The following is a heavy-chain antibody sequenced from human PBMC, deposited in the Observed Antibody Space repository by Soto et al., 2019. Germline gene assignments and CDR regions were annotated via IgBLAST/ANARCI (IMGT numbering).Heavy chain of an antibody. CDR2: TSGNGGST. J-gene: IGHJ4*02. D-gene: IGHD6-6*01. V-gene: IGHV3-23*01. Sequence: VQLLESGGALVQPGGSLRLSCAASGFTFSDYAMTWVRQAPGNGLEWVSHTSGNGGSTYYADSVKGRFTISRDNSRDTMHLQMNSLRAEDTALYYCTITLFIAARGVEPFDYLGQGALVTVSS. CDR3: TITLFIAARGVEPFDY. CDR1: GFTFSDYA.